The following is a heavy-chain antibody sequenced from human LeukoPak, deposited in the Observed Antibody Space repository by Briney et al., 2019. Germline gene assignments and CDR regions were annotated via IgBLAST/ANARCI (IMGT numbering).Heavy chain of an antibody. Sequence: SETLSLTCSVSGYSISSGYYWGWIRQPPGRGLEWIATIYHSGSTYFNPSLKSRVTISLDKSKNQFSLKLSSVTAADTAVYYCARDSITMVRDTPKTKNYYYYYYMDVWGKGTTVTISS. D-gene: IGHD3-10*01. CDR1: GYSISSGYY. CDR2: IYHSGST. V-gene: IGHV4-38-2*02. J-gene: IGHJ6*03. CDR3: ARDSITMVRDTPKTKNYYYYYYMDV.